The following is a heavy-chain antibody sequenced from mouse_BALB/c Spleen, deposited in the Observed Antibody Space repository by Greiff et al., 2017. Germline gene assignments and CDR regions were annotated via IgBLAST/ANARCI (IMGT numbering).Heavy chain of an antibody. V-gene: IGHV1-54*01. CDR2: INPGSGGT. D-gene: IGHD2-4*01. Sequence: QVQLQQSGAELVRPGTSVKVSCKASGYAFTNYLIEWVKQRPGQGLEWIGVINPGSGGTNYNEKFKGKATLTTDKSSSTAYMQLSRLTSEDSAVYFCARNYYDYFDYWGQGTTLTVSS. J-gene: IGHJ2*01. CDR3: ARNYYDYFDY. CDR1: GYAFTNYL.